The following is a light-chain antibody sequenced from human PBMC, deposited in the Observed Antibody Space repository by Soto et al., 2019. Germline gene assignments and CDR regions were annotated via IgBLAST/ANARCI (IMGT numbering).Light chain of an antibody. CDR2: GAS. Sequence: EIVLTQSPATLSVSPGERVILSCRASQSVDISLAWYQQKPGQAHRLLIYGASTRATDMQGTFSGRGSGTEFTRAISSLRPEDFGVYYCEQYRSWARRVGQGTKVDIK. CDR1: QSVDIS. J-gene: IGKJ1*01. V-gene: IGKV3-15*01. CDR3: EQYRSWARR.